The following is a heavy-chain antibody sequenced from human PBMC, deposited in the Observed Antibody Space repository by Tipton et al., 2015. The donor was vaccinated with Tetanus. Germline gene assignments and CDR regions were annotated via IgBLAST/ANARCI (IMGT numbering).Heavy chain of an antibody. CDR1: GGSISSYF. D-gene: IGHD5-12*01. Sequence: TLSLTCSVSGGSISSYFWSWIRQSPGQGLEWIGLIYHSGSTNYHPSLKSRVTISVDTSKNQFSLNLRSVITADTAVYYCARANNDYPKKGPFDYWGQGILVTVSS. CDR2: IYHSGST. CDR3: ARANNDYPKKGPFDY. V-gene: IGHV4-59*01. J-gene: IGHJ4*02.